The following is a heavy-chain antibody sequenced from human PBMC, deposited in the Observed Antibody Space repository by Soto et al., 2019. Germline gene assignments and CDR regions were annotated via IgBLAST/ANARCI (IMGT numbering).Heavy chain of an antibody. D-gene: IGHD3-3*01. CDR1: GGSISSYY. CDR2: IYYSGST. CDR3: ARSPEGFDNWFDP. Sequence: SETLSLTCTVSGGSISSYYWSWIRQPPGKGLEWFGYIYYSGSTNYNPSLKSRVTISVDTSKNQFSLKLSSVTAADTAVYYCARSPEGFDNWFDPWGQGTLVTVSS. V-gene: IGHV4-59*01. J-gene: IGHJ5*02.